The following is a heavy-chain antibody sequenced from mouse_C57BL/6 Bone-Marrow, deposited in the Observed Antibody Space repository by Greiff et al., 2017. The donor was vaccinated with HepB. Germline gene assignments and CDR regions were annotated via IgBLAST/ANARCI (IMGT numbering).Heavy chain of an antibody. V-gene: IGHV1-42*01. J-gene: IGHJ4*01. CDR1: GYSFTGYY. CDR3: AREGNYYAMDY. Sequence: EVKLMESGPELVKPGASVKISCKASGYSFTGYYMNWVKQSPEKSLEWIGEINPSTGVTTYNQKFKAKATLTVDKSSSTAYMQLKSLTSEDSAVYYCAREGNYYAMDYWGQGTSVTVSS. D-gene: IGHD2-1*01. CDR2: INPSTGVT.